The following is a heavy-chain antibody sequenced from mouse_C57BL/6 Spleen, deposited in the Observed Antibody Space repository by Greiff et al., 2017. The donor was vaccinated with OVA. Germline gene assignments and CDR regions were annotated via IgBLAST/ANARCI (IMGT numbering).Heavy chain of an antibody. J-gene: IGHJ2*01. CDR2: IDPETGGT. CDR1: VYTFTDYE. Sequence: VQLQQSGAELVRPGASVTLSCKASVYTFTDYEMHWVKQTPVHGLEWIGAIDPETGGTAYNQKFKGKAILTADKSSSTAYMELRSLTSEDSAVYYCTKRNWDGYFDYWGQGTTLTVSS. CDR3: TKRNWDGYFDY. V-gene: IGHV1-15*01. D-gene: IGHD4-1*01.